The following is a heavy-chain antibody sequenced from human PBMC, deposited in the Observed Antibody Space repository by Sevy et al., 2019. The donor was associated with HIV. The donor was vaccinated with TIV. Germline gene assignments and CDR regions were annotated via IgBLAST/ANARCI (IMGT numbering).Heavy chain of an antibody. CDR1: EYSLNELS. J-gene: IGHJ4*02. D-gene: IGHD4-17*01. CDR2: FDPQRGKI. Sequence: ASVKVSCQVFEYSLNELSIHWVRQAPGKGLEWMGGFDPQRGKIIYAQKFQGRVTMTEDTSTERAYMELSNLRSEDTAVYYCTTDVHLGDFRLWDDWGQGTRVTVSS. V-gene: IGHV1-24*01. CDR3: TTDVHLGDFRLWDD.